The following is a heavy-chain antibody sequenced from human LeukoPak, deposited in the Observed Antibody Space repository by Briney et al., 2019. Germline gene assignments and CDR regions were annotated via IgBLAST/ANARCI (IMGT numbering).Heavy chain of an antibody. CDR3: APLNYYDSSGYYPRDDY. CDR1: GGSFSGYY. J-gene: IGHJ4*02. V-gene: IGHV4-34*01. D-gene: IGHD3-22*01. Sequence: SETLSLTCAVYGGSFSGYYWSWIRQPPGKGLEWIGEINHSGSTNYNPSLKSRVTISVDTSKNQFSLKLSSVTAADTAVYYCAPLNYYDSSGYYPRDDYWGQGTLVTVSS. CDR2: INHSGST.